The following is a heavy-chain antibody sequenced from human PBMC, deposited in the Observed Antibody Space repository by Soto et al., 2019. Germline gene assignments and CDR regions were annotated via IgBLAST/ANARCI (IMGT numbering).Heavy chain of an antibody. CDR3: AREGGTYYYDSSGHDAFDI. CDR2: IYYSGST. D-gene: IGHD3-22*01. V-gene: IGHV4-31*03. Sequence: SETLSLTCTVSGGSISSGGYYWSWIRQHPGKGLEWIGYIYYSGSTYYNPSLKSRVTISVDTSKNQFSLKLSSVTAADTTVYYCAREGGTYYYDSSGHDAFDIWGQGTMVTVSS. CDR1: GGSISSGGYY. J-gene: IGHJ3*02.